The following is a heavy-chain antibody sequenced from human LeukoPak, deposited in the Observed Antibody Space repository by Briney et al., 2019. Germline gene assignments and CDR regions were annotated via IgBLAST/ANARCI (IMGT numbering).Heavy chain of an antibody. CDR3: ARQLGAVHAFDI. CDR2: IYYSGNT. CDR1: GGSISSSTYY. V-gene: IGHV4-39*01. D-gene: IGHD3-16*01. J-gene: IGHJ3*02. Sequence: SETLSLTCTVSGGSISSSTYYWDWTRQPAGEGLEWIGTIYYSGNTYYNPSLKSRVTISVDTSKNQLSLKLSSVTAADTAVYYCARQLGAVHAFDIWGQGTMVTVSS.